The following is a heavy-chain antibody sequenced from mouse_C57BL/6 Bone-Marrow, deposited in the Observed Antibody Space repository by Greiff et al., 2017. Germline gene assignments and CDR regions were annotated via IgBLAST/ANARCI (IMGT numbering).Heavy chain of an antibody. J-gene: IGHJ2*01. CDR1: GYTFTSYG. Sequence: VLLQQSGAELARPGASVKLSCKASGYTFTSYGISWVKQTTGQGLEWIGEICPRSGNTYYNEKFKGKATLTADKSCSKAYMELRSLTSEDSAVYFCARWNYYGGSYGYWGQGTTLTVSS. CDR3: ARWNYYGGSYGY. D-gene: IGHD1-1*01. CDR2: ICPRSGNT. V-gene: IGHV1-81*01.